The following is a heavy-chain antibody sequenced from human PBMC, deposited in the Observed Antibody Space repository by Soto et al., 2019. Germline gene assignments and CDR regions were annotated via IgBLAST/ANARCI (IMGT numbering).Heavy chain of an antibody. CDR1: GGSFSGYY. CDR2: INHSGST. CDR3: ARDKITGLFDY. V-gene: IGHV4-34*01. J-gene: IGHJ4*02. Sequence: SETLYITCAVYGGSFSGYYWSWIRQPPGTGLEWIGEINHSGSTNYNPSLKSRVTISVDTSKNQFSLKLTSVTAADTAVYYCARDKITGLFDYWGQGTLVTVS. D-gene: IGHD2-8*02.